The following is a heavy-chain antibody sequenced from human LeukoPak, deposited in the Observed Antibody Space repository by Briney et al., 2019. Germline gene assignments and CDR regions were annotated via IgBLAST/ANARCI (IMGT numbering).Heavy chain of an antibody. J-gene: IGHJ2*01. Sequence: SETLSLTCAVYGGSFSGYYWSWIRQPPGKGLEWIGEINHSGSTNYNPPLKSRVTISVDTSKNQFSLKLSSVTAADTAVYYCARDSLEFHSSSPSPPTLNPNWYFDLWGRGTLVTVSS. V-gene: IGHV4-34*01. D-gene: IGHD6-6*01. CDR3: ARDSLEFHSSSPSPPTLNPNWYFDL. CDR1: GGSFSGYY. CDR2: INHSGST.